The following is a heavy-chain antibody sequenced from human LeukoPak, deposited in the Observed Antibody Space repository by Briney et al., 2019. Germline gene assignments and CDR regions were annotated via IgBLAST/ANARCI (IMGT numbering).Heavy chain of an antibody. CDR2: INPNSGDT. V-gene: IGHV1-2*06. D-gene: IGHD6-13*01. CDR3: AKARVSGSASSDY. CDR1: GYTFTGYY. Sequence: ASVEVSCKASGYTFTGYYMHWVRQAPGQGPEWMGHINPNSGDTDYAQNFQGRVTMTRDTSITTAYMELSRLRYDDTAVYYCAKARVSGSASSDYWGQGTLVTVSS. J-gene: IGHJ4*02.